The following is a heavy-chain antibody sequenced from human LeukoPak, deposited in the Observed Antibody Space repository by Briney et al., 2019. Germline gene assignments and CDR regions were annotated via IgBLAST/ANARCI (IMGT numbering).Heavy chain of an antibody. CDR2: INAGNGNT. CDR3: ARVGLTGYSNP. D-gene: IGHD6-13*01. V-gene: IGHV1-3*01. J-gene: IGHJ5*02. CDR1: GYTFTSYA. Sequence: GASVTVSCKASGYTFTSYAMHWVRQAPGQRLEWMGWINAGNGNTKYSQKFQGRVTITRDTSASTAYMELSSLRSEDTAVYYCARVGLTGYSNPWGQGTLVTVSP.